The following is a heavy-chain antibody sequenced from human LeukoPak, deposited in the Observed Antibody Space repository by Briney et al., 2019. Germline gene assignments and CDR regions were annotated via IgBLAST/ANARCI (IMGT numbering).Heavy chain of an antibody. CDR3: ARHDYGDLRFDC. CDR1: GGSISSSSYY. CDR2: IYYSGST. D-gene: IGHD4-17*01. V-gene: IGHV4-39*01. J-gene: IGHJ4*02. Sequence: SETLSLTCTVSGGSISSSSYYWGWIRQPPGKGLEWIGSIYYSGSTYYNPSLKSRVTISVDTSKNQFSLKLSSVTAADTAVYYCARHDYGDLRFDCWGQGTLVTVSS.